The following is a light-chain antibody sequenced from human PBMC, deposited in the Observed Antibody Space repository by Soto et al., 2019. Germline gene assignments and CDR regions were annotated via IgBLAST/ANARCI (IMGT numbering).Light chain of an antibody. V-gene: IGKV1-39*01. CDR2: AAF. CDR3: QQSYSAPRT. CDR1: QNIDDY. Sequence: DIQLTQSPSSLSACVGDRVTITCRASQNIDDYLNWYRQEAGKAPKLLISAAFSLQSGVPSRFSGCGSGTDFTLTINSLQPEDFATYYSQQSYSAPRTIGQGTQVEI. J-gene: IGKJ2*01.